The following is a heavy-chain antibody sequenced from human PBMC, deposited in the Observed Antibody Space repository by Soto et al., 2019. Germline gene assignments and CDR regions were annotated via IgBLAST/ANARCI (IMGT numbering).Heavy chain of an antibody. V-gene: IGHV3-30*18. CDR2: ISYNGSNI. CDR3: AKDLVYNYGMDV. D-gene: IGHD6-13*01. J-gene: IGHJ6*02. CDR1: GFIFSSYG. Sequence: QVQLVASGGGVVQPGRSLRLSCVGSGFIFSSYGMHWVRQAPGKGLEWMAVISYNGSNIYNADSVKGRFTISRDNSKRTLYLQMNSLRVEDTAVYYCAKDLVYNYGMDVWGQGTTVTFSS.